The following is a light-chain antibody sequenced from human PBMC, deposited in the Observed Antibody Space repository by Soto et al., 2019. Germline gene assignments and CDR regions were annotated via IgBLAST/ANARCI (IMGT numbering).Light chain of an antibody. Sequence: DIQMTQSPSTLSASVGDRVTITCRASQSISSWLAWYQQKPGKAPQLLIYDVSSLESGVPSRFSGRGSGTEFTLTISSLQPDEFATYCCQQYNSYSGTFGQGTKVEIK. CDR3: QQYNSYSGT. V-gene: IGKV1-5*01. J-gene: IGKJ1*01. CDR2: DVS. CDR1: QSISSW.